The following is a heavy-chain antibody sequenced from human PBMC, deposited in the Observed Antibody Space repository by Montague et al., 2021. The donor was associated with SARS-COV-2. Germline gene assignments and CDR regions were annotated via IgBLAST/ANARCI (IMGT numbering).Heavy chain of an antibody. V-gene: IGHV4-39*01. J-gene: IGHJ4*02. CDR1: GGSISGTTYR. D-gene: IGHD4-17*01. Sequence: SETLSLTCTVSGGSISGTTYRWGWIRQPPGKGLEWIGFISYSGTTFYNPSLKSRISMSVDTPKSQFSLNLTSVTAADTAVYYCARHYGSSLDSWGQGILVAASS. CDR3: ARHYGSSLDS. CDR2: ISYSGTT.